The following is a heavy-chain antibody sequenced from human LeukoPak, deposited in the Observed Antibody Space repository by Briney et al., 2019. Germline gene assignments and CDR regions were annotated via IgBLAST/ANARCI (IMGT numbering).Heavy chain of an antibody. V-gene: IGHV4-4*02. Sequence: SETLSLTCAVSGGSISSSNWWSWVRQPPGKGLEWIGEIYHSGSTNYNPSLKSRVTISVDKSKNQFSLKLTSVTASDTAAYYCARQGDSGWYYFDYWGQGTLVTVSS. CDR3: ARQGDSGWYYFDY. J-gene: IGHJ4*02. D-gene: IGHD6-19*01. CDR2: IYHSGST. CDR1: GGSISSSNW.